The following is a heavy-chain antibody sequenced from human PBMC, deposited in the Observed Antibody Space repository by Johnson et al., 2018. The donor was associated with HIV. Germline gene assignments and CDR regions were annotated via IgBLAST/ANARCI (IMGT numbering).Heavy chain of an antibody. CDR2: INQDGSDR. V-gene: IGHV3-7*01. CDR1: GFTFASSA. Sequence: VQLVESGGGLEQPGGSLRLSCAASGFTFASSAMSWVRQAPGKGLEWVANINQDGSDRYYVDSVKGRFTISRDNAQNSLYLQMNSLRAEDTAVYYCGRESTGAGTALDIWGQGTMVTVSS. CDR3: GRESTGAGTALDI. D-gene: IGHD2-8*02. J-gene: IGHJ3*02.